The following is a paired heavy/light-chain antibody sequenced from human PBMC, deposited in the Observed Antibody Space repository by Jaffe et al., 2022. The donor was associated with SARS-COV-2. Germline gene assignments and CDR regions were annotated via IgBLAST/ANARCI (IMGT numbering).Heavy chain of an antibody. CDR2: IFYDGSNK. D-gene: IGHD6-19*01. J-gene: IGHJ6*02. V-gene: IGHV3-33*01. CDR3: ARDPTGWYGHGLDV. Sequence: QEQLVESGGGVVQPGSSLRLSCATSGFTFSSYGMHWVRQAPGKGLEWVAVIFYDGSNKFYADSVRGRFTISRDNSKNTLYLQMNSLRAEDTAVYYCARDPTGWYGHGLDVWGQGTTVTVSS. CDR1: GFTFSSYG.
Light chain of an antibody. J-gene: IGLJ1*01. CDR1: SSNIGNNA. Sequence: QSVLTQPPSASGTPGQRVTISCSGSSSNIGNNAVNWYQHLPGTAPNLLMFRTTQRPSGVPDRFSASKSGTSASLAISGLQSEDEADYYCASWDDSLSAYVFGTGTKVTVL. CDR3: ASWDDSLSAYV. CDR2: RTT. V-gene: IGLV1-44*01.